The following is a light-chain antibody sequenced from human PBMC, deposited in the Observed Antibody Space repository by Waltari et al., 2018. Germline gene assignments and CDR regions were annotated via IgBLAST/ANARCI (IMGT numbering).Light chain of an antibody. CDR1: QSISIY. J-gene: IGKJ5*01. Sequence: DIQMTQSPSSLSASVGDRVTITCRTSQSISIYLNWYHQKPGKAPKLLIYSASTLQGGVPSRFSGSGSGTDFTLTINSLQPEDFVTYYCQQSYSIPITFGQGTRLEIK. V-gene: IGKV1-39*01. CDR3: QQSYSIPIT. CDR2: SAS.